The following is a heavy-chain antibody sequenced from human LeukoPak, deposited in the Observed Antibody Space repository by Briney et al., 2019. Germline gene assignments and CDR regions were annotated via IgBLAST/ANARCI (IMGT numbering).Heavy chain of an antibody. CDR3: ARDLLWFGESPEPDAFDI. V-gene: IGHV4-4*07. CDR2: IYTSGST. CDR1: GGSISSYY. Sequence: SETLSLTCTVSGGSISSYYWSWIRQPAGKGLEWIGRIYTSGSTNYNPSLKSRVTMSVDTSKNQFSLKLSSVTAADTAVYHCARDLLWFGESPEPDAFDIWGQGTMVTVSS. J-gene: IGHJ3*02. D-gene: IGHD3-10*01.